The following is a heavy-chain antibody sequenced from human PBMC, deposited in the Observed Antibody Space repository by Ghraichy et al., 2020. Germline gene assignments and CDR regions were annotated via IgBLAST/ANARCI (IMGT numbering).Heavy chain of an antibody. CDR3: ARSKATIFGVVPCDAFDI. V-gene: IGHV4-59*01. J-gene: IGHJ3*02. CDR1: GGSISSYY. CDR2: IYYSGST. D-gene: IGHD3-3*01. Sequence: SQTLSLTCTVSGGSISSYYWSWIRQPPGKGLEWIGYIYYSGSTNYNPSLKSRVTISVDTSKNQFSLKLSSVTAADTAVYYCARSKATIFGVVPCDAFDIWGQGTMVTVSS.